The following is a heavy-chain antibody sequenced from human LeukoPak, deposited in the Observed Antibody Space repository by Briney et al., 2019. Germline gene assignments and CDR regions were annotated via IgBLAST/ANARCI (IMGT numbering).Heavy chain of an antibody. CDR3: ARSYSYDMVDCYGMDV. D-gene: IGHD3-22*01. J-gene: IGHJ6*02. CDR2: TYYRSKWYN. V-gene: IGHV6-1*01. Sequence: SQTLSLTCAISGDSVSSNSAAWNWIRQSPSRGLEWLGRTYYRSKWYNDYAVSAKSRITINPDTSKNQFSLQLNSVTPEDTAVYYCARSYSYDMVDCYGMDVWGQGTTVTVSS. CDR1: GDSVSSNSAA.